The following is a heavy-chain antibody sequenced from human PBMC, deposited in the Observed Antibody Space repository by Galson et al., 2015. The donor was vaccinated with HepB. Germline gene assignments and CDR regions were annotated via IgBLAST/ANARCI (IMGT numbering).Heavy chain of an antibody. D-gene: IGHD3-3*01. Sequence: SLRLSCAASGFTFSSYSMNWVRQAPGKGLEWVSSISSSSSYIYYADSVKGRFTISRDNAKNSLYLQMNSLRAEDTAVYYCASSGYDFWSGYYTEPLDYWGQGTLVTVSS. CDR3: ASSGYDFWSGYYTEPLDY. V-gene: IGHV3-21*01. CDR1: GFTFSSYS. J-gene: IGHJ4*02. CDR2: ISSSSSYI.